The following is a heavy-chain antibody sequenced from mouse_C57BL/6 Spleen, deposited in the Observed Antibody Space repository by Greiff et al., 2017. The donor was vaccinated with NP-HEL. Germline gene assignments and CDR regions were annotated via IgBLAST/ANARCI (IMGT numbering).Heavy chain of an antibody. CDR3: TTYGYYEDYAMDY. D-gene: IGHD2-3*01. V-gene: IGHV14-1*01. J-gene: IGHJ4*01. CDR2: IDPEDGDT. CDR1: GFNIKDYY. Sequence: VQLQQSGAELVRPGASVKLSCTASGFNIKDYYMHWVKQRPEQGLEWIGRIDPEDGDTEYAPKFQGKATMTADTSSNTAYLQLSSLTSGDTAVYYCTTYGYYEDYAMDYWGQGTSVTVSS.